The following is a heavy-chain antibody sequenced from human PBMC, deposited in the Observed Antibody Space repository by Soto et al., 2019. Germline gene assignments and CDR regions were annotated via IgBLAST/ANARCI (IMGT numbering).Heavy chain of an antibody. V-gene: IGHV4-39*01. J-gene: IGHJ6*02. CDR1: GGSISSSSYY. D-gene: IGHD6-19*01. CDR2: IYYSGST. CDR3: ARQWLGDYYYYYGMDV. Sequence: PSETLSLTCTVSGGSISSSSYYWGWIRQPPGKGLEWIGSIYYSGSTYYNPSLKSRVTISVDTSKNQFSLKLSSVTAADTAVYYCARQWLGDYYYYYGMDVWGQGTTVTV.